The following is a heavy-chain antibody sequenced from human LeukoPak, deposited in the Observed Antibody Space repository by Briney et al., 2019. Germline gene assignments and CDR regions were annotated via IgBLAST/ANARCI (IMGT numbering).Heavy chain of an antibody. CDR2: ISNNGGDT. Sequence: PGGSLRLSCVASGFSLSSYPMHWVRQAPGKGLESVSGISNNGGDTYYGDSVKGRFTISRDNSKNTLYLQMGSLRPEDMAVYYCAKDGIAQSYYYYYMDVWGKGTTVTVSS. J-gene: IGHJ6*03. CDR1: GFSLSSYP. D-gene: IGHD2-21*01. CDR3: AKDGIAQSYYYYYMDV. V-gene: IGHV3-64*02.